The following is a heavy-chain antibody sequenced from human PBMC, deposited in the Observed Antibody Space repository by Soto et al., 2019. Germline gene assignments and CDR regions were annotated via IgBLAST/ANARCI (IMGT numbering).Heavy chain of an antibody. J-gene: IGHJ4*02. CDR1: GGSISSYY. CDR2: IYYSGST. D-gene: IGHD5-18*01. Sequence: SETLSLTCTVSGGSISSYYWSWIRQPPGKGLEWIGYIYYSGSTNYNPSLKSRVTISVDTSKNQFSLKLSSVTAADTAVYYCARQSLDGYDFYYWGQGTLVTVSS. V-gene: IGHV4-59*08. CDR3: ARQSLDGYDFYY.